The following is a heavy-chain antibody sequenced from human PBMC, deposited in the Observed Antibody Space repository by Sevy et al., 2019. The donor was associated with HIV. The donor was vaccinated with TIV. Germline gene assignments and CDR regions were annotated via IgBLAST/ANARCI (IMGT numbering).Heavy chain of an antibody. J-gene: IGHJ6*02. CDR2: IKDDGSGK. CDR3: AKFKKRPHVWLPGGLDV. D-gene: IGHD3-16*01. CDR1: GFIVNNYW. V-gene: IGHV3-7*01. Sequence: GGSLRLSCVASGFIVNNYWMTWVRQAPGKGLEWVANIKDDGSGKYYVGSVKGRFTISRDDAENSLFLQMNRLRVEDTAVYYCAKFKKRPHVWLPGGLDVWGQGTTVTVSS.